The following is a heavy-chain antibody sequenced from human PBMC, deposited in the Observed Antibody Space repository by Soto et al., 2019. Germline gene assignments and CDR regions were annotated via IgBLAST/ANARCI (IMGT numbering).Heavy chain of an antibody. Sequence: ASVKVSCKASGYTFTSYGISWVRQAPGQGLEWMGWISAYNGNTNYAQKLQGRVTMTTDTSTSTAYMELRSLRSDDTAVYYCARDPIVVVVAAEWNWFDPWGQGTLVTVSS. J-gene: IGHJ5*02. CDR2: ISAYNGNT. V-gene: IGHV1-18*01. CDR3: ARDPIVVVVAAEWNWFDP. CDR1: GYTFTSYG. D-gene: IGHD2-15*01.